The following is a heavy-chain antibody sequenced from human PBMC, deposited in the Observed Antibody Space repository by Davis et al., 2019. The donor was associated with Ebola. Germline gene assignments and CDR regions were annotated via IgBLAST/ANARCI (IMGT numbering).Heavy chain of an antibody. CDR3: ATCRGDCGGAFDI. Sequence: ASVKVSCKASGYIFTNYYIHWVRQAPGQGLEWMGWITLYNGNTKYAQKLQGRVTMTTDTSTNTAYMELSSLRSEDTAVYYCATCRGDCGGAFDIWGQGTMVTVSS. D-gene: IGHD2-21*02. CDR2: ITLYNGNT. CDR1: GYIFTNYY. V-gene: IGHV1-18*04. J-gene: IGHJ3*02.